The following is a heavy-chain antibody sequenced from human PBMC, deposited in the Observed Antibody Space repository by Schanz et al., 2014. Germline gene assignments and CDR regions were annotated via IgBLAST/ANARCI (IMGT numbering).Heavy chain of an antibody. CDR1: GFLFSGFA. D-gene: IGHD6-13*01. Sequence: VQEEEKGGFFFPPFFSLLLSCVASGFLFSGFAVHWVRQAPGKGLEWVSIVSHDGFTKHYADSVKGRFTISRDNSKNTLYLQMNSLRAEDTAVYYCARDRQQLVGRIGYYYGMDVWGQGTTVTVSS. CDR3: ARDRQQLVGRIGYYYGMDV. CDR2: VSHDGFTK. J-gene: IGHJ6*02. V-gene: IGHV3-30*04.